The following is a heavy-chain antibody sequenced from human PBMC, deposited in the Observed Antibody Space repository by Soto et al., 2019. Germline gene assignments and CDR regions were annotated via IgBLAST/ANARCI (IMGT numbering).Heavy chain of an antibody. CDR1: GYTFTSYG. Sequence: ASVKVSCKASGYTFTSYGISWVRQAPGQGLEWMGWISAYNGNTNYAQKLQGRVTMTTDTSTSTAYMELRSLRSDDTAVYYCARNQYCSGGSCYEWFDPCCQGPLLTVSS. D-gene: IGHD2-15*01. CDR2: ISAYNGNT. V-gene: IGHV1-18*01. J-gene: IGHJ5*02. CDR3: ARNQYCSGGSCYEWFDP.